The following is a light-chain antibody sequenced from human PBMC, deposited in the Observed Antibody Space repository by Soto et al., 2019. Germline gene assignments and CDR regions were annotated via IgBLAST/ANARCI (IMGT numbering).Light chain of an antibody. CDR3: CSYAGSSSSVI. CDR1: TSDVGGYNF. CDR2: ADN. Sequence: QSALTQPASVSGSPGQSITISCTGVTSDVGGYNFVSWYQQHPGKAPKPLIYADNSRPSGVPSRFSASKSGNTASLPVSGLQAEDEADYYCCSYAGSSSSVIFGGGTKLTVL. V-gene: IGLV2-23*01. J-gene: IGLJ2*01.